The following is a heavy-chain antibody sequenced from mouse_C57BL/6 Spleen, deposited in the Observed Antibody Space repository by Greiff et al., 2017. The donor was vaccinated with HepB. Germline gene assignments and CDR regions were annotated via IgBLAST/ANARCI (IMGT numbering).Heavy chain of an antibody. CDR2: IHPSDSDT. J-gene: IGHJ3*01. D-gene: IGHD4-1*02. CDR1: GYTFTSYW. Sequence: QVQLKQPGAELVKPGASVKVSCKSSGYTFTSYWMHWVKQRPGQGLQWIGRIHPSDSDTNYNQKFKGKATLTVDKSSSTAYMQLSSLTSEDSAVYYCATTGTWFAYWGQGTLVTVSA. V-gene: IGHV1-74*01. CDR3: ATTGTWFAY.